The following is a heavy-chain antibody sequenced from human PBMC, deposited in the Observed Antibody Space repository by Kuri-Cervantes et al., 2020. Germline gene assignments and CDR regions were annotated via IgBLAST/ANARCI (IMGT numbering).Heavy chain of an antibody. CDR2: IKQDGSEK. CDR1: GFTFSSYW. V-gene: IGHV3-7*03. D-gene: IGHD6-13*01. J-gene: IGHJ4*02. Sequence: GGSLRLSCAASGFTFSSYWMSWVRQAPGKGLEWVANIKQDGSEKYYVDSVKGRFTISRDNAKNSLYLRMNSLRAEDTAVYYCAKPRSHTSSWYSFDYWGQGTLVTVSS. CDR3: AKPRSHTSSWYSFDY.